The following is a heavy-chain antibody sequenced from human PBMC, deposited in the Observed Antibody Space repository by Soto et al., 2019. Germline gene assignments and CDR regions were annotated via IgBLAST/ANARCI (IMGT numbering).Heavy chain of an antibody. CDR1: GFTFSNY. CDR3: ASSIGYCSSTSCYEGYYYYYYMDV. Sequence: GGSLRLSCAASGFTFSNYMSWVRQAPGKGLEWVSVIYSGGSTYYADSVKGRFTISRHNSKNTLYLQMNSLRAEDTAVYYCASSIGYCSSTSCYEGYYYYYYMDVWGKGTTVTVSS. V-gene: IGHV3-53*04. J-gene: IGHJ6*03. CDR2: IYSGGST. D-gene: IGHD2-2*01.